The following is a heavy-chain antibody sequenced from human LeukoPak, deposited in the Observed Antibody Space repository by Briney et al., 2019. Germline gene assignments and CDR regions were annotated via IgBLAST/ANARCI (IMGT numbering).Heavy chain of an antibody. CDR1: GYSIGSGYY. V-gene: IGHV4-38-2*01. CDR3: ARVTGYYYMDV. D-gene: IGHD1-1*01. CDR2: IYDSTT. J-gene: IGHJ6*03. Sequence: SETLSLTCAVSGYSIGSGYYWGWIRQPPGKGLEWIGTIYDSTTYYNPSLRSRVTVSIDTSKNQFSLKLSSVTAADTAVYYCARVTGYYYMDVWGKGTTVTVSS.